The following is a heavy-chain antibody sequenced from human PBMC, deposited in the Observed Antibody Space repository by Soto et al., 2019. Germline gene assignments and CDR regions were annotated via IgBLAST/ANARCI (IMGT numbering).Heavy chain of an antibody. CDR2: IYYSGST. CDR3: LRGGIAAAAPPDY. J-gene: IGHJ4*02. D-gene: IGHD6-13*01. V-gene: IGHV4-31*03. Sequence: SETLSLTCTVSGGSISSGGYYWSWIRQHPGKGLEWIGYIYYSGSTYYNPSLKSRVTISVDTSKNQFSLKLSSVTAADTAVYYWLRGGIAAAAPPDYWGQGTLVTVSS. CDR1: GGSISSGGYY.